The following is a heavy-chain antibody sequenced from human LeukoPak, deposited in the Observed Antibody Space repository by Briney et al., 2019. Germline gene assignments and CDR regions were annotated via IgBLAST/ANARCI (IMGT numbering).Heavy chain of an antibody. CDR2: IYYSGST. Sequence: SETLSLTCTVSGGSITSSSYYWGWIRQPPGEGLEWIGSIYYSGSTYYNPSLKSRVTISVDTSKNQFSLKLSSVTAADTAVYYCARDRSRWLVAFDIWGQGTMVTVSS. CDR3: ARDRSRWLVAFDI. CDR1: GGSITSSSYY. D-gene: IGHD6-19*01. J-gene: IGHJ3*02. V-gene: IGHV4-39*07.